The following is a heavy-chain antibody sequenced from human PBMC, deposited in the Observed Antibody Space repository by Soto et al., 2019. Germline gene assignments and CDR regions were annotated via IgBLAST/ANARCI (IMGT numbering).Heavy chain of an antibody. CDR1: GYTFTGYY. D-gene: IGHD3-9*01. CDR3: ARERILTGYTYYYYYGMDV. V-gene: IGHV1-2*02. Sequence: ASVEVSCKGSGYTFTGYYMHWVLQAPGQGLEWMGWINPNSGGTNYAQKFQGRVTMTRDTSISTAYMELSRLRSDDTAVYYCARERILTGYTYYYYYGMDVWGQGTTVTVSS. CDR2: INPNSGGT. J-gene: IGHJ6*02.